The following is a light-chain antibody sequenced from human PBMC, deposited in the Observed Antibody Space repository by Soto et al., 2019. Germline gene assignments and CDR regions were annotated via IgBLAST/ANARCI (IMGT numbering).Light chain of an antibody. CDR3: QQYNNRPKT. V-gene: IGKV3-15*01. CDR1: QTVGSN. Sequence: EVVLTQSPATLSVSPGERATLSCRASQTVGSNLAWYQHKPGQAPRLLISGASTRATGVPARFGGSGSGTEFALTITGLQSEDFTVYFCQQYNNRPKTFGQGTKVDIK. CDR2: GAS. J-gene: IGKJ1*01.